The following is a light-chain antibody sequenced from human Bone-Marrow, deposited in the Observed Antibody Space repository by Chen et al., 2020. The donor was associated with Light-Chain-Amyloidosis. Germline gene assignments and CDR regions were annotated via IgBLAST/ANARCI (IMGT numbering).Light chain of an antibody. V-gene: IGLV3-25*03. J-gene: IGLJ2*01. Sequence: SYELTQPPSVSVSPGQTARITCSGGFLPKQYASWYLQKAGQAPVMVIYQDIKRPSGIPERFSGSSSGTTGTLTISGVQAEDEADYYCQSVDNSGSWVFGGETELSVL. CDR1: FLPKQY. CDR2: QDI. CDR3: QSVDNSGSWV.